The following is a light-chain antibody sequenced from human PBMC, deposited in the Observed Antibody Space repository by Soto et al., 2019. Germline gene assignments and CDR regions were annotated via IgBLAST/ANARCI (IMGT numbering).Light chain of an antibody. CDR3: ISYTSSSTWV. CDR1: GSDVGGYNY. V-gene: IGLV2-14*01. Sequence: QSVLTQPASVSGSPGQSITISCTGTGSDVGGYNYVSWYQEHPGKAPKLIIYEVSDRPSGVSNRFSGSKSGNTASLTISGLQAEDEADYSCISYTSSSTWVFGGGTKLTVL. CDR2: EVS. J-gene: IGLJ3*02.